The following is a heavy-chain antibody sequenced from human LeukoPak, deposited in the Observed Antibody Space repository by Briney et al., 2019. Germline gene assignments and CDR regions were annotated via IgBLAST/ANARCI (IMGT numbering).Heavy chain of an antibody. CDR2: IYPSGST. CDR3: ARAKWFNINYFYYYYMDV. Sequence: PSETLSLTCTVSGGSISGYYWSWIRQPAGKGLEWIGRIYPSGSTNYSPSLKSRVTMSLDMSKNQFSLKLNSVTAADTAVYYCARAKWFNINYFYYYYMDVWGKGTTVTVSS. CDR1: GGSISGYY. V-gene: IGHV4-4*07. D-gene: IGHD3-10*01. J-gene: IGHJ6*03.